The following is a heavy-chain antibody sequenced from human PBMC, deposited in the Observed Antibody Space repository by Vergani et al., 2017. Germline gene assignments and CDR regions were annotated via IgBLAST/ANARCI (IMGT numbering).Heavy chain of an antibody. Sequence: EVQLVQSGAEVKKPGESLKISCKGSGYSFTSYWIGWVRQMPGKGLEWMGFIYPGNSDTRYSPSFQGQVTISADKSISTAYLQWSRLEASDAAMYYCARRGERWLQSDAFDIWGQGTMVTVSS. CDR1: GYSFTSYW. CDR2: IYPGNSDT. J-gene: IGHJ3*02. CDR3: ARRGERWLQSDAFDI. V-gene: IGHV5-51*01. D-gene: IGHD5-24*01.